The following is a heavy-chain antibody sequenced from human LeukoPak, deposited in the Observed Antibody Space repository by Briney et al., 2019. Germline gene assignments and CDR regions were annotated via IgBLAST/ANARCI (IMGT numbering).Heavy chain of an antibody. D-gene: IGHD2-2*01. CDR3: ARAGYCSSTSCYLASDY. J-gene: IGHJ4*02. V-gene: IGHV4-31*03. CDR2: IYYIGST. Sequence: SQTLSLTCTVSVGSISRGGYYWSWIRQHPGKGLEWIGYIYYIGSTYYNPSLKSRLTISVDTSKNQFSLKLSSVTAADTAVYYCARAGYCSSTSCYLASDYWGQGTLVTVSS. CDR1: VGSISRGGYY.